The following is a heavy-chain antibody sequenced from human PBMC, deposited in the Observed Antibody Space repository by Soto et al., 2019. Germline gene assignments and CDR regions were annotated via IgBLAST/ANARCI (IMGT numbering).Heavy chain of an antibody. CDR3: ARALLVRGVAAHGVAALLGY. D-gene: IGHD3-10*01. CDR1: GYTFTSYG. Sequence: ASVKVSCKASGYTFTSYGISWVRQAPGQGLEWMGWISAYNGNTNYAQKLQGRVTMTTDTSTSTAYMELRSLRSDDTAVYYCARALLVRGVAAHGVAALLGYWGQGTLVTVSS. J-gene: IGHJ4*02. V-gene: IGHV1-18*01. CDR2: ISAYNGNT.